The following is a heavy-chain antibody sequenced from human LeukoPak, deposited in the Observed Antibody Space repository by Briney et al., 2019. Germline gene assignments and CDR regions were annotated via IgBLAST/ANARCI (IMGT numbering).Heavy chain of an antibody. CDR1: GFTFSSYT. Sequence: GGSLRLSCAASGFTFSSYTMSWVRQAPGKGLEWVSAISGSGGSTYYADSVKGRFTISRDDSKNTLYLQMNSLRAEDTAVYYCAKVDFMVRGVCLDYWGQGILVTVSS. V-gene: IGHV3-23*01. CDR3: AKVDFMVRGVCLDY. CDR2: ISGSGGST. D-gene: IGHD3-10*01. J-gene: IGHJ4*02.